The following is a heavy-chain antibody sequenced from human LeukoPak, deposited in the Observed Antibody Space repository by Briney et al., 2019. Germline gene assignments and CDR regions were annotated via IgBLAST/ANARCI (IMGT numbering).Heavy chain of an antibody. V-gene: IGHV4-39*01. J-gene: IGHJ5*02. D-gene: IGHD3-10*01. CDR3: ARRDGSGTYRGRFDP. Sequence: SETLSLTCTVSGDSITSSLYYWGWIRQPPGKGLEWIASIYYSGTTYYNPSLMSRFTMSVNTSKNQFSLRLSSVTAADTAVYYCARRDGSGTYRGRFDPWGQGTLVTVSS. CDR1: GDSITSSLYY. CDR2: IYYSGTT.